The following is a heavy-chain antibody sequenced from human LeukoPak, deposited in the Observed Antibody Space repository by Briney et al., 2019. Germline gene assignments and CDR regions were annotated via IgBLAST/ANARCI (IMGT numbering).Heavy chain of an antibody. D-gene: IGHD2-15*01. Sequence: SVKVSCKASGGTFSSYAISWVRQAPGQGLEWMGRIIPILGIANYAQKFQGRVTITADKSTSTAYMELSSLRSEDTAVYYCALGYCSGGSCYRGALGFDYWGQGTLVTVSS. J-gene: IGHJ4*02. CDR2: IIPILGIA. CDR3: ALGYCSGGSCYRGALGFDY. V-gene: IGHV1-69*04. CDR1: GGTFSSYA.